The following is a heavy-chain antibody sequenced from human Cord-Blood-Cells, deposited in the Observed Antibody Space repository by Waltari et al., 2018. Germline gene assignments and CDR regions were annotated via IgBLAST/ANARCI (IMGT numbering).Heavy chain of an antibody. Sequence: EVQLVESGGGLVKPGGSLRLSCAASGFTFSSYSMNWVRQAPGKGLEWVSSISSSSRYIYYADSVKGRFTISRDNAKNSLYLQMNSLRAEDTAVYYCARYRGDSSGYYYFDYWGQGTLVTVSS. CDR3: ARYRGDSSGYYYFDY. V-gene: IGHV3-21*01. D-gene: IGHD3-22*01. J-gene: IGHJ4*02. CDR2: ISSSSRYI. CDR1: GFTFSSYS.